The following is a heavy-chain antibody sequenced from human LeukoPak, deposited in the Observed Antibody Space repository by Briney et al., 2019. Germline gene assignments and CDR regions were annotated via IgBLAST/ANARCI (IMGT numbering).Heavy chain of an antibody. D-gene: IGHD3-10*01. CDR3: ARVGYYYGSGSYLDY. V-gene: IGHV4-59*01. Sequence: KPSETLSLTCTVSGGSISSYYWSWIRQPPGKGLEWIGYIYYGGSTNYNPSLKSRVTISVDTSKNQFSLKLSSVTAADTAVYYCARVGYYYGSGSYLDYWGQGTLVTVSS. CDR2: IYYGGST. CDR1: GGSISSYY. J-gene: IGHJ4*02.